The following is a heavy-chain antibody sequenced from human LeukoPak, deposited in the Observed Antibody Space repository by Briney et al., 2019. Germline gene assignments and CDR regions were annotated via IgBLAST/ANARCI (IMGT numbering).Heavy chain of an antibody. CDR1: GGSISSYY. J-gene: IGHJ4*02. V-gene: IGHV4-59*05. Sequence: SETLSLTCTVSGGSISSYYWSWIRQPPGRSLEYIGSIFYRESFSYGGTTFYNPSLQSRVTISVDTSKNAFSLRLNSVTAADTAVYYCARQISGNKDYWGQGTLVTVSS. CDR2: IFYRESFSYGGTT. CDR3: ARQISGNKDY. D-gene: IGHD1/OR15-1a*01.